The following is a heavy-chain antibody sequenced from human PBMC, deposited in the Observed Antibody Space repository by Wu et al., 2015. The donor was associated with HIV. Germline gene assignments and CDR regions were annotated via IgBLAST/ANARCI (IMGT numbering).Heavy chain of an antibody. CDR2: IIPVLGTT. CDR3: ARAEYCGRNCYSVSDY. J-gene: IGHJ4*02. V-gene: IGHV1-69*11. Sequence: QVQLVQSGAXVKKPGSSVKVSCKAFGGTFSSSAISWVRQAPGQGLEWMGGIIPVLGTTNYAQKFQDRVTFTADESTSTAYMDLSSLRSQDTAIYYCARAEYCGRNCYSVSDYWGQGTLVTVS. D-gene: IGHD2-21*01. CDR1: GGTFSSSA.